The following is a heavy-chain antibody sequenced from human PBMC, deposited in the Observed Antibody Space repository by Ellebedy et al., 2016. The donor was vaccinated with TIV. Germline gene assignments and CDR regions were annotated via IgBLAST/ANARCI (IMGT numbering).Heavy chain of an antibody. CDR3: AVVDFC. J-gene: IGHJ4*02. Sequence: GESLKISCAASGFAVNGYYITWVRQAPGKGLDWVSVIFTSDVTSYTDSVRGRFTISRDTYKNTVYLQMNILRVEDTAIYYCAVVDFCWGQGTLVTVSS. V-gene: IGHV3-53*01. CDR1: GFAVNGYY. CDR2: IFTSDVT. D-gene: IGHD2-15*01.